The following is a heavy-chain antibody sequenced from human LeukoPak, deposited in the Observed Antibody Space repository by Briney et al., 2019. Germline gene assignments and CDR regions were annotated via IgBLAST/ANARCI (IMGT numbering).Heavy chain of an antibody. CDR3: ARVYYDILTGYRGSWFDP. J-gene: IGHJ5*02. D-gene: IGHD3-9*01. Sequence: SVKVSCKASGGTFSSYAISWVRQAPGQGLEWMGGIIPIFGTANYAQKFQGRVTITTDESTSTAYMELSSLRSEDTAVYYCARVYYDILTGYRGSWFDPWGQGTLVTVSS. V-gene: IGHV1-69*05. CDR1: GGTFSSYA. CDR2: IIPIFGTA.